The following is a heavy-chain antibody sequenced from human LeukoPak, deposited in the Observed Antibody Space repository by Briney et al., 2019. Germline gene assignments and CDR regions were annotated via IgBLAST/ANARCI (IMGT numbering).Heavy chain of an antibody. CDR1: GDPINSYY. V-gene: IGHV4-59*01. Sequence: SETLSLTCTVSGDPINSYYWSWIRQPPGKGLEWIGHIYYSGSTNYNPSLKSRVTISIDTSKNQFSLKLSSVTAADTAVYYCARSAYARFFDLWGRGTLVTVSS. CDR2: IYYSGST. D-gene: IGHD2-21*01. CDR3: ARSAYARFFDL. J-gene: IGHJ2*01.